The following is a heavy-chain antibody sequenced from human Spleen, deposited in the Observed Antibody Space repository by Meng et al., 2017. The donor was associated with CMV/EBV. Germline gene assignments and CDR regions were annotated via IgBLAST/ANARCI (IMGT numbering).Heavy chain of an antibody. Sequence: GESLKISCAASGFTFSSYTMNWVRQAPGKGLEWVSSISSSTLNKKYAESVKGRFTISRDNSKNTLYLQMNSLRAEDTAVYYCAKDIVVVPAAAYYYYYGMDVWGQGTTVTVSS. V-gene: IGHV3-21*01. CDR2: ISSSTLNK. D-gene: IGHD2-2*01. J-gene: IGHJ6*02. CDR1: GFTFSSYT. CDR3: AKDIVVVPAAAYYYYYGMDV.